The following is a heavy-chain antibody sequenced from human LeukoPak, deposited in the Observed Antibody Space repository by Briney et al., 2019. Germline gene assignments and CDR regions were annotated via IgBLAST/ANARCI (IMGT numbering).Heavy chain of an antibody. D-gene: IGHD6-19*01. J-gene: IGHJ4*02. V-gene: IGHV3-30*03. CDR1: GFTFSSYG. CDR3: ASSWIVAGIIDY. Sequence: GGSLRLSCAASGFTFSSYGMHWVRQAPGKGLEWVAVISFDGSNKYCSDSVKGRFTISRDNAKNSLYLQMNSLRAGDAAVYYCASSWIVAGIIDYWGQGTLVTVSS. CDR2: ISFDGSNK.